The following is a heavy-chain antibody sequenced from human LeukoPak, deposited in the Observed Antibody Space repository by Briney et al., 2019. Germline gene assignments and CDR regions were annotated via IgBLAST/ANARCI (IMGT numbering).Heavy chain of an antibody. Sequence: GGSLRLSCAASGFTLSSYGMHWVRQAPGKGLEWVAVISYDGSNKYYADSVKGRFTISRDNSKNTLYLQMNSLRAEDTAVYYCAKAAYDSSGYYFDYWGQGTLVTVSS. D-gene: IGHD3-22*01. CDR1: GFTLSSYG. CDR3: AKAAYDSSGYYFDY. J-gene: IGHJ4*02. V-gene: IGHV3-30*18. CDR2: ISYDGSNK.